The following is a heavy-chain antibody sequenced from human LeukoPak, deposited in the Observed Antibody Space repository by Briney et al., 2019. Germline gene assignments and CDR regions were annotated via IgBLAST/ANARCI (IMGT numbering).Heavy chain of an antibody. J-gene: IGHJ3*02. CDR2: INDRSTHI. V-gene: IGHV3-21*01. D-gene: IGHD4-17*01. CDR1: GLTFSIYS. CDR3: AKDQSAYGDYAFDI. Sequence: PGGSLRLSCAASGLTFSIYSMNWVRQAPGKGLEWVSSINDRSTHIFYADSVKGRFTISRDNAKNSLYLQMNSLRAEDTAVYYCAKDQSAYGDYAFDIWGQGTMVTVSS.